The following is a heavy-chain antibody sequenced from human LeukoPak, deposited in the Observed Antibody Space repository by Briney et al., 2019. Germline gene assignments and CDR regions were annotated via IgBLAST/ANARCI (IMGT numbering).Heavy chain of an antibody. CDR1: GYTFTSYG. D-gene: IGHD3-16*02. CDR2: ICAYNGNT. J-gene: IGHJ4*02. CDR3: ARASIMITFGGVIVGLYYFDY. V-gene: IGHV1-18*01. Sequence: EASVKVSCKASGYTFTSYGISWVRQAPGQGLEWRGWICAYNGNTNYAQKLQGRVTMTTDTSTSTAYMELRSLRSDDTAVYYCARASIMITFGGVIVGLYYFDYWGQGTLVTVSS.